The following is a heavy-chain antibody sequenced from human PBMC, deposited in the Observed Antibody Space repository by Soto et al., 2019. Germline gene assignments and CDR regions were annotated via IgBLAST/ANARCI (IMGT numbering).Heavy chain of an antibody. CDR3: ARGRKYYDSSGYYYPNPRYFDY. Sequence: SETLSLTCAVSGGSISSCGYSWSWIRQPPGKGLEWIGYIYHSGSTNYNPSLKSRVTISVDTSKNQFSLKLSSVTAADTAVYYCARGRKYYDSSGYYYPNPRYFDYWGQGTLVTVSS. J-gene: IGHJ4*02. CDR1: GGSISSCGYS. CDR2: IYHSGST. D-gene: IGHD3-22*01. V-gene: IGHV4-30-2*01.